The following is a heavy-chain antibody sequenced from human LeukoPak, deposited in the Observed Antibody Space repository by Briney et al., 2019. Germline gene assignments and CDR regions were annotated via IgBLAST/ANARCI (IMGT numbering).Heavy chain of an antibody. CDR2: INHSGST. V-gene: IGHV4-34*01. Sequence: SETLSLTCAVYGGSFSGYYWSWIRQPPGKGLEWIGEINHSGSTNYNSSLKSRVTISVDTSKNQFSLKLSSVTAADTAVYYCARGGAVAGSYYYYMDVWGKGTTVTVSS. CDR1: GGSFSGYY. J-gene: IGHJ6*03. D-gene: IGHD6-19*01. CDR3: ARGGAVAGSYYYYMDV.